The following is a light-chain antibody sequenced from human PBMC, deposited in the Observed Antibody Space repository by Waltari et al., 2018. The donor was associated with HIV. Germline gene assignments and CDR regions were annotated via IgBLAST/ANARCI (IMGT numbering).Light chain of an antibody. CDR2: AAS. CDR3: QYLDSYPL. J-gene: IGKJ4*01. V-gene: IGKV1-9*01. Sequence: DIQLTQSPSFLSASVGDRVTLTCRASRGISSYLAWHQHKTGEAPSRLIYAASTLQSGVPSRVSGSASGTEFTLTISSLQPEDCATDDCQYLDSYPLFGGGTKVEVK. CDR1: RGISSY.